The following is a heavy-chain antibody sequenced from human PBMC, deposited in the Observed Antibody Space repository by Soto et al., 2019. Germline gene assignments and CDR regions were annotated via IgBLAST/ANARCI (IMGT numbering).Heavy chain of an antibody. J-gene: IGHJ4*02. D-gene: IGHD3-22*01. CDR2: FYATGST. CDR3: ARTDSTGYSFDY. V-gene: IGHV4-30-4*01. Sequence: SETLSLTCTVSCGSISSGDNYWSWIRQPPGKGLEWIGYFYATGSTYYNPSLKSRVTISLDTSKNQFSLKLSSVTAADTAVYYCARTDSTGYSFDYWGQGTLVTVSS. CDR1: CGSISSGDNY.